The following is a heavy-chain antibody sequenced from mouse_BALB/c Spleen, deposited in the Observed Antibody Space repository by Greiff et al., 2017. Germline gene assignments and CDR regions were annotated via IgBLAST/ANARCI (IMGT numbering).Heavy chain of an antibody. Sequence: DVQLQESGPSLVKPSQTLSLTCSVTGYSITSGYLNWIRKFPGNKLEYMGYISYSGSTYYYPSLKSRISITRDTSKNQYYLQLNSVTTEDTATYYCATIDSSGYEVYAMDYWGQGTSVTVSS. D-gene: IGHD3-2*01. CDR1: GYSITSGY. CDR2: ISYSGST. J-gene: IGHJ4*01. CDR3: ATIDSSGYEVYAMDY. V-gene: IGHV3-8*02.